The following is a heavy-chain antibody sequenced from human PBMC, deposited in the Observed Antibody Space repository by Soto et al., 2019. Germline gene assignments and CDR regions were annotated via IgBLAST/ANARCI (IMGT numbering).Heavy chain of an antibody. D-gene: IGHD6-19*01. CDR1: GFTFSNYA. CDR2: ISGSGSGT. V-gene: IGHV3-23*01. J-gene: IGHJ4*02. Sequence: PVGSLRLSCAGSGFTFSNYAMIWVRQAPGSGLEWVSGISGSGSGTYYADSVKGRFTISRDNSKNTLYLQMNSVRAEDTAVYYCASQSLTVSGWAYYYFGYWGQGTLVTVSS. CDR3: ASQSLTVSGWAYYYFGY.